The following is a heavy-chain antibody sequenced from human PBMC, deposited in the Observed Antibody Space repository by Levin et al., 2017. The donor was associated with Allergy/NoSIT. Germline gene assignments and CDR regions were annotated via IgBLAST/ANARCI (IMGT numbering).Heavy chain of an antibody. V-gene: IGHV4-39*02. CDR1: GGSFITSSYF. CDR2: IYYSGTT. D-gene: IGHD6-19*01. Sequence: SETLSLTCTVSGGSFITSSYFWAWIRQPPGKGLEWLGSIYYSGTTYYNPSLKSRLTISIDTSTNQFSLKLRSVTAADTAVYYCAKDVYGSGWYPLGNDAFEMWGQGTKVSVSS. CDR3: AKDVYGSGWYPLGNDAFEM. J-gene: IGHJ3*02.